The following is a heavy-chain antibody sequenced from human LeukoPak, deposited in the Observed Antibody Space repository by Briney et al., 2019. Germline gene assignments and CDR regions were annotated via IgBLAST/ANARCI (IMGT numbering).Heavy chain of an antibody. CDR3: AREEYYDFWSGYCVY. CDR2: INPSGGST. V-gene: IGHV1-46*01. J-gene: IGHJ4*02. D-gene: IGHD3-3*01. CDR1: GYTFTSYY. Sequence: ASVKVSCKASGYTFTSYYMHWVRQAPGQGLEWMGIINPSGGSTSYAQKFQGRVTMTRDMSTSTVYMELSSLRSEDTAVYYCAREEYYDFWSGYCVYWGQGTLVTVSS.